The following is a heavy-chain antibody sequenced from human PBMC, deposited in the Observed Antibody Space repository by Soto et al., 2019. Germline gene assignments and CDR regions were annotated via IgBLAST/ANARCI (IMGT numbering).Heavy chain of an antibody. CDR3: ARGGELWFGVSKYAFDI. Sequence: QVQLQQWGAGLLKPSETLSLTCAVYGGSFSGYYWSWIRQPPGKGLEWIGEINHSGSSNYNPSLKSRVTISVDTSKHQPSLKLSSVTAADTAVYYCARGGELWFGVSKYAFDIWGQGTMVTVSS. V-gene: IGHV4-34*01. J-gene: IGHJ3*02. CDR2: INHSGSS. D-gene: IGHD3-10*01. CDR1: GGSFSGYY.